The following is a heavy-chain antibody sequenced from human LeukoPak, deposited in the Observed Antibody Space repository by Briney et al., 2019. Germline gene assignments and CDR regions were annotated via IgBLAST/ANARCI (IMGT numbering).Heavy chain of an antibody. CDR3: ARAYRSYYFDY. D-gene: IGHD1-26*01. CDR2: IKQDGSEK. Sequence: GGSLRLSCAASGFTFSDYYMSWVRRAPGKGLEWVANIKQDGSEKYYVDSVKGRFTISRGNAKNSLYLQMNSLRAEDTAVYYCARAYRSYYFDYWGQGTLVTVSS. V-gene: IGHV3-7*01. CDR1: GFTFSDYY. J-gene: IGHJ4*02.